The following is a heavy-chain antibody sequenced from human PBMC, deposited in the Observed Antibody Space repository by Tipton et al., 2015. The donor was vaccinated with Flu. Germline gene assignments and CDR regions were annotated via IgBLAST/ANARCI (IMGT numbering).Heavy chain of an antibody. Sequence: SLRLSCAASKFTFSSHWMDWVRQAPGKGLEWVANIKQDGSEKYYGDSVKGRFTISRDNAKNSLYLQMNSLRAEDTAVYYCARDTARRDGYNSVTADYWGQGTLVTVSS. D-gene: IGHD5-24*01. V-gene: IGHV3-7*01. J-gene: IGHJ4*02. CDR2: IKQDGSEK. CDR3: ARDTARRDGYNSVTADY. CDR1: KFTFSSHW.